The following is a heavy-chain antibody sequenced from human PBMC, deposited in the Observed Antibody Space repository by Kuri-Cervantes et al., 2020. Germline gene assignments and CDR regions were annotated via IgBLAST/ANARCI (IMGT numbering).Heavy chain of an antibody. CDR1: GLSLNTSGVA. Sequence: SGPTLVKPTQTLTLTCTLSGLSLNTSGVAVGWIRQPPGKALEWLTLIYWDDDKRYSPSLKNRLTITEDTSKNQVILTMTNVDPVDTATYYCAHTSTSVTTFDYWGQGTVVTVSS. CDR2: IYWDDDK. D-gene: IGHD4-17*01. J-gene: IGHJ4*02. CDR3: AHTSTSVTTFDY. V-gene: IGHV2-5*02.